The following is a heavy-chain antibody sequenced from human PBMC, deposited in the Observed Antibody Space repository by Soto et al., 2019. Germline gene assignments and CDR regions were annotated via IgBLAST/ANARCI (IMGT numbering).Heavy chain of an antibody. D-gene: IGHD2-2*01. CDR3: ARDFVEVPSAYYYFDS. J-gene: IGHJ4*02. CDR1: GYSFTRYY. Sequence: ASVKVSCKASGYSFTRYYMHWVRQAPGHGLVWMGIINPSGGSTSYAQKFQGRVTMTRDTSASTVYMELSGLTSEDTAMYYCARDFVEVPSAYYYFDSWGQGTLVTVSS. V-gene: IGHV1-46*03. CDR2: INPSGGST.